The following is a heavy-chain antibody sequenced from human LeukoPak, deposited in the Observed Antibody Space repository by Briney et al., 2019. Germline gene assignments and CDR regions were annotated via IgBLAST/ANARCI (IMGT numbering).Heavy chain of an antibody. V-gene: IGHV4-39*07. CDR2: IYYSGST. J-gene: IGHJ4*02. Sequence: SETLSLTCTVSGGSISSSSYYWGWIRQPPGKGLEWIGSIYYSGSTYYNPSLKSRVTISVDTSKNQFSLKLSSVTAADTAVYYCAKDQYGDYVIFDYWGQGTLVTVSS. CDR3: AKDQYGDYVIFDY. D-gene: IGHD4-17*01. CDR1: GGSISSSSYY.